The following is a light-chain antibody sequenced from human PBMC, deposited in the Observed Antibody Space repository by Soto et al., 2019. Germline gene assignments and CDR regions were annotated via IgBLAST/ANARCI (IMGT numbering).Light chain of an antibody. V-gene: IGKV1-17*03. Sequence: QMTHKPSALSASVGDRVTIPCRASQDISDFLAWFQQKPGEVPKRLIYATSSLESGVPSRFSGSGSGTEFTLTISSLQPEDFATYYCLQNNRYPWTFGQGTKV. J-gene: IGKJ1*01. CDR1: QDISDF. CDR2: ATS. CDR3: LQNNRYPWT.